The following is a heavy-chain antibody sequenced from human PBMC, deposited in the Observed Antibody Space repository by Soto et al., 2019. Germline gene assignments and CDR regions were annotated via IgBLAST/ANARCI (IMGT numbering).Heavy chain of an antibody. CDR1: GFTFDDYA. J-gene: IGHJ4*02. Sequence: EVQLVESGGGLVQPGRSLRLSCAASGFTFDDYAMHWVRQAPGKGLEWVSGIRWNSGNIDYADSVKGRFTISRDNAKNSLYLQMNSLRTEDTALYYCAKARGDYWRLDDYWGQGTLVTVSS. CDR3: AKARGDYWRLDDY. CDR2: IRWNSGNI. D-gene: IGHD3-3*01. V-gene: IGHV3-9*01.